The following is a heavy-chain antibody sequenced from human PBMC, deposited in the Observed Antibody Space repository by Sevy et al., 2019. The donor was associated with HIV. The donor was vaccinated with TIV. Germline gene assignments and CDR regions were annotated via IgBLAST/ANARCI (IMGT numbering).Heavy chain of an antibody. CDR1: GFTVSSNY. CDR2: IYSGGST. CDR3: ARERLSTVTTGLYYFDY. D-gene: IGHD4-17*01. Sequence: GGSLRLSCAASGFTVSSNYTSWVRQAPGKGLEWVSVIYSGGSTYYADSVKGRFTISRDNSKNTLYLQMNSLRAEDTAVYYCARERLSTVTTGLYYFDYWGQGTLVTVSS. V-gene: IGHV3-53*01. J-gene: IGHJ4*02.